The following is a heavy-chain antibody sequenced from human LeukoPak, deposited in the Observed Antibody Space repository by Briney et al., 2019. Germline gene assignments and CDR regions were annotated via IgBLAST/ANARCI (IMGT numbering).Heavy chain of an antibody. J-gene: IGHJ3*02. D-gene: IGHD6-13*01. Sequence: SVKVSCEASGGTFSSYTISWVRQAPGQGLEWMGRIIPILGIANYAQKFQGRVTITADKSTSTAYMELRSLRSDDTAVYYCASSSSSSWPGDAFDIWGQGTMVTVSS. V-gene: IGHV1-69*02. CDR3: ASSSSSSWPGDAFDI. CDR2: IIPILGIA. CDR1: GGTFSSYT.